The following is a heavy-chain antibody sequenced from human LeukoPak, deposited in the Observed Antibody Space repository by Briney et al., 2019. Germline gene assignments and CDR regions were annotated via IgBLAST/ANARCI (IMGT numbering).Heavy chain of an antibody. CDR2: IKQDGSEK. J-gene: IGHJ4*02. CDR1: GFTFSTYW. Sequence: GGSLRLSCAASGFTFSTYWMSWVRQAPGKGLEWVANIKQDGSEKYYVDSVKGRVTISRDNSQNMLYLQMNNLRADDTAVYYCVKDSDIVVAIGASWGQGSLVTVSS. V-gene: IGHV3-7*03. D-gene: IGHD2-15*01. CDR3: VKDSDIVVAIGAS.